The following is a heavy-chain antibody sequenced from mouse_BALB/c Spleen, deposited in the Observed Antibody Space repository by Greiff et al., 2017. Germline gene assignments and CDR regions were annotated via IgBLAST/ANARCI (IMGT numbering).Heavy chain of an antibody. J-gene: IGHJ4*01. V-gene: IGHV1-14*01. Sequence: EVKLMESGPELVKPGASVKMSCKASGYTFTSYVMHWVKQKPGQGLEWIGYINPYNDGTKYNEKFKGKATLTSDKSSSTAYMELSSLTSEDSAVYYCARYDGYYPYYAMDYWGQGTSVTVSS. CDR2: INPYNDGT. CDR3: ARYDGYYPYYAMDY. D-gene: IGHD2-3*01. CDR1: GYTFTSYV.